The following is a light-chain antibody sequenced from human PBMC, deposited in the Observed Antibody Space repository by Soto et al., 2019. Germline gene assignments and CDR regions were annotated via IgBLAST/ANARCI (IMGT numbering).Light chain of an antibody. Sequence: DIQMTQSPSSLSAPVGDRVTITCRASQGISNYLAWYQQIPGKVPKLLISAASTLQSGVPSRFSCSGSGTDFTLTISSLQPEDVATYYCQKYTNVPAFGGGTKVEIK. CDR3: QKYTNVPA. CDR1: QGISNY. V-gene: IGKV1-27*01. J-gene: IGKJ4*01. CDR2: AAS.